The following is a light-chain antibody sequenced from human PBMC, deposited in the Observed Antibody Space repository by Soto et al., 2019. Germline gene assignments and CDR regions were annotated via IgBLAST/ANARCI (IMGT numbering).Light chain of an antibody. V-gene: IGLV2-14*01. CDR3: SSYTSISTVV. CDR2: DVT. Sequence: QSALTQPASVSGSPGQSITISCTGTSSDVGGYKYVSWFQQHPGKAPKLMIYDVTNRPSGVSNRFSGSKSGYTASLTISGLQAEDEADYYCSSYTSISTVVFGGGTQLTVL. J-gene: IGLJ2*01. CDR1: SSDVGGYKY.